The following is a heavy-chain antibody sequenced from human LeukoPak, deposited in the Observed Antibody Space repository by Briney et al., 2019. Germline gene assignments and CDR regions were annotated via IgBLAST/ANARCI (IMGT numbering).Heavy chain of an antibody. CDR3: ARRRYLRYFDL. Sequence: SEALSLTCAVYGGSFSGYYWSWIRQPPGKGLEWIGEINHSGSTNYNPSLKSRVTISVDTSKNQFSLKLSSVTAADTAVYYCARRRYLRYFDLWGRGTLVTVSS. CDR2: INHSGST. D-gene: IGHD3-9*01. CDR1: GGSFSGYY. J-gene: IGHJ2*01. V-gene: IGHV4-34*01.